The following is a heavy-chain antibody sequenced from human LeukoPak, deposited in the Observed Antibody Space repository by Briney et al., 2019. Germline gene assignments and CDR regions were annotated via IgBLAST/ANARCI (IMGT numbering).Heavy chain of an antibody. J-gene: IGHJ6*03. D-gene: IGHD3-3*01. V-gene: IGHV4-39*01. CDR3: ARLNSYYDFWSGGPWYYMDV. Sequence: TSETLSLTCTVSGGSISSSSYYWGWIRQPPGKGLEWIGSIYYSGSTYYNPSLKSRVTISVDTSKNQFPLKLSSVTAADTAVYYCARLNSYYDFWSGGPWYYMDVWGKGTTVTVSS. CDR1: GGSISSSSYY. CDR2: IYYSGST.